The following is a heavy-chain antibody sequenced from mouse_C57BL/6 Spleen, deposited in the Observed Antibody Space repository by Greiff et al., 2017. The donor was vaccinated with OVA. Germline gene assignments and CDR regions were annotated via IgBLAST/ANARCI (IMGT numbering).Heavy chain of an antibody. CDR1: GFSLTSYG. CDR2: IWSDGST. V-gene: IGHV2-6-1*01. CDR3: ARHRGSSFPMDY. Sequence: VQLQQSGPGLVAPSQSLSITCTVSGFSLTSYGVHWVRQPPGKGLEWLVVIWSDGSTTYNSALKSRLSISKDNSKSQVFLKMNSLQTDDTAMDYCARHRGSSFPMDYWGQGTSVTVSS. D-gene: IGHD1-1*01. J-gene: IGHJ4*01.